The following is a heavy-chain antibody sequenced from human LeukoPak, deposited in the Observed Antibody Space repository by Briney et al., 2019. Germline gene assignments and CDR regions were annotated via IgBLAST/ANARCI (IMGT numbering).Heavy chain of an antibody. CDR1: GGTFSSYA. D-gene: IGHD3-22*01. CDR3: ARSSGYYSNSDY. V-gene: IGHV1-69*13. J-gene: IGHJ4*02. CDR2: IIPIFGTA. Sequence: RASVTVSCKASGGTFSSYAISWVRQAPGQGLEWMGGIIPIFGTANYAQKFQGRVTITADESTSTAYMELSSLRSEDTAVYYCARSSGYYSNSDYWGQGTLVTVSS.